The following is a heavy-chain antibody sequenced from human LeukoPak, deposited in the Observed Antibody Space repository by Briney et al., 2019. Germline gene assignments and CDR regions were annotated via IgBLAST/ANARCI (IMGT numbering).Heavy chain of an antibody. D-gene: IGHD4-17*01. CDR2: MSYSGRT. V-gene: IGHV4-39*07. Sequence: SETLSLTCTVSGGSISNYYWGWIRQPPGKGLEWIGSMSYSGRTYYNPSLKTRVTVDTSKNQFSLNLISVTAADTAVYYCARSPQGTATTANWLDPWGQGTLVTVSS. J-gene: IGHJ5*02. CDR3: ARSPQGTATTANWLDP. CDR1: GGSISNYY.